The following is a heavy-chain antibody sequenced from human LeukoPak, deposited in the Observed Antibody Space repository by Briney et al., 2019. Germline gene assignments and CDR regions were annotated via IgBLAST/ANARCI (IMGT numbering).Heavy chain of an antibody. CDR2: IYTSGST. Sequence: PSETLSLTCTISGGSISSYYWSWIRQPAGKGLEWIGRIYTSGSTNYNPSLNSRVTMSVDTSKNQFSLKLSSVTAADTAVYYCARGRGAGLLWFGELSHWGQGTLVTVSS. D-gene: IGHD3-10*01. CDR3: ARGRGAGLLWFGELSH. CDR1: GGSISSYY. V-gene: IGHV4-4*07. J-gene: IGHJ4*02.